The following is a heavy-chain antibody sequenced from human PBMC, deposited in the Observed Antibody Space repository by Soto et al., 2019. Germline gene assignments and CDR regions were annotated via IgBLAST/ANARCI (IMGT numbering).Heavy chain of an antibody. J-gene: IGHJ4*02. V-gene: IGHV3-73*01. CDR2: TRSKANSYAT. D-gene: IGHD4-17*01. CDR1: GFTFSSSA. CDR3: AKEGGALRWYEEPHYLHS. Sequence: PGGSLRLSCAASGFTFSSSAMHGVRQVSGKGLEWVGRTRSKANSYATAYAAAVKGRFTISRDDSKNTAYLQMNSLRAEDTAVYYCAKEGGALRWYEEPHYLHSSGKRT.